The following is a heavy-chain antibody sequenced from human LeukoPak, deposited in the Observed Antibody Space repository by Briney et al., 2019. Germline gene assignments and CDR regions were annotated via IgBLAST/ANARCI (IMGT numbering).Heavy chain of an antibody. CDR1: GGTFSSYA. V-gene: IGHV1-69*13. Sequence: GASVKVSCKASGGTFSSYAISWVRQAPGQGLEWMGGIIPIFGTANYARKFQGRVTITADESTSTAYMELSSLRSEDTAAYYCARRQTIVATIDDAFDIWGQGTVVTVSS. CDR2: IIPIFGTA. J-gene: IGHJ3*02. CDR3: ARRQTIVATIDDAFDI. D-gene: IGHD5-12*01.